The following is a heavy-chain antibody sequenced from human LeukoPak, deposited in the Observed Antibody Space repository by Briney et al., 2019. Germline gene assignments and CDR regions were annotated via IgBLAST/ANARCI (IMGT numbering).Heavy chain of an antibody. V-gene: IGHV3-74*01. CDR3: AREILAPGKTHDY. Sequence: GGSLRLSCAASGFTFSNYWMHWVRQVPGKGLVWVSRINDDGSATFYADSVKGRFTISRDNAKNTLFLRINSLRVEDTAVYYCAREILAPGKTHDYWGQGTLVTVSS. J-gene: IGHJ4*02. CDR1: GFTFSNYW. CDR2: INDDGSAT.